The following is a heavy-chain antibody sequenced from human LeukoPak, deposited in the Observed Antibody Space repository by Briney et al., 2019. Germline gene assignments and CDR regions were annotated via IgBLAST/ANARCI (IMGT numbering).Heavy chain of an antibody. CDR2: INWNGGST. J-gene: IGHJ4*02. D-gene: IGHD6-13*01. Sequence: GGSLRLPCAASGFTFDDYGMSWVRQAPGKGLEWVSGINWNGGSTGYADSVKGRFTISRDNSKNTLYLQMNSLRAEDTAVYYCAKDLYSSSWYYFDYWGQGTLVTVSS. CDR1: GFTFDDYG. CDR3: AKDLYSSSWYYFDY. V-gene: IGHV3-20*04.